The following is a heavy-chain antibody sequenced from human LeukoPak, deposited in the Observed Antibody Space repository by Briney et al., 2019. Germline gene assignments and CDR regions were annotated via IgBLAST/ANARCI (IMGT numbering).Heavy chain of an antibody. CDR3: ARVTRYPGIAAAGFDP. CDR1: GGSIDSDNYY. Sequence: SETLSLTCAVSGGSIDSDNYYWGWIRRPPGKGLEWIGHMHYTGNTQHNPSLKSRVIISVDMSKNQFSLKLSSVTAADTAVYYCARVTRYPGIAAAGFDPWGQGTLVTVSS. CDR2: MHYTGNT. V-gene: IGHV4-39*01. J-gene: IGHJ5*02. D-gene: IGHD6-13*01.